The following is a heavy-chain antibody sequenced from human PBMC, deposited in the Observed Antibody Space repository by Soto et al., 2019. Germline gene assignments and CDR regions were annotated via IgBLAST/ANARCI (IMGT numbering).Heavy chain of an antibody. CDR3: ASTVEGHFDY. J-gene: IGHJ4*02. Sequence: EVQLVESGGDLVQRGGSLRLSCVASGFTFSVYSMNWVRQAPGKGLEWFSYITSDTKTIKYADSVKGRFTISRDNAKNSRYLQMNSMRKEDTAVYYCASTVEGHFDYWGQGTVVTVSS. CDR2: ITSDTKTI. D-gene: IGHD4-4*01. V-gene: IGHV3-48*02. CDR1: GFTFSVYS.